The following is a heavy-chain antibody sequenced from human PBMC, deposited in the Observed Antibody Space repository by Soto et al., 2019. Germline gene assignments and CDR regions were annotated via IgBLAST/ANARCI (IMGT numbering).Heavy chain of an antibody. D-gene: IGHD3-22*01. CDR1: GGSISSGDYY. CDR3: ARLTLAHDSSGYHIFDY. V-gene: IGHV4-30-4*01. Sequence: SETLSLTCTVSGGSISSGDYYWSWIRQPPGKGLEWIGYIYYSGSTYYNPSLKSRVTISVDTSKNQFSLKASDSAMYYCARLTLAHDSSGYHIFDYWGLGTLVTVPS. J-gene: IGHJ4*02. CDR2: IYYSGST.